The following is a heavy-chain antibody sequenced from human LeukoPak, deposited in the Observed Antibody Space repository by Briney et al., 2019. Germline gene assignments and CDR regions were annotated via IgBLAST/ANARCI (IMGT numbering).Heavy chain of an antibody. D-gene: IGHD3-10*01. V-gene: IGHV4-59*12. CDR1: GGSISSYY. J-gene: IGHJ4*02. CDR3: ARLHNGSARPY. CDR2: IYYSGST. Sequence: PSETLSLTCTVSGGSISSYYWSWIRQPPGKGLEWIGYIYYSGSTNYNPSLKSRVTISVDTSKNQFSLQLTSVTAADTAVYYCARLHNGSARPYWGQGTLVTVSS.